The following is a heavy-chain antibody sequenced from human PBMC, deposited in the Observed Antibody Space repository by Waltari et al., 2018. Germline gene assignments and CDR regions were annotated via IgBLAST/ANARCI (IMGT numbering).Heavy chain of an antibody. CDR3: ASDDEEHWPFDLDY. Sequence: EVQLLESGGGLVQPGGSLRLSCAASGFTSSNFPMSWARQAPGKGRGWVPATSGSGDIPRYADSVKGRFTISRDNSRNTLFLQMNSLRAEDTAVYHCASDDEEHWPFDLDYWGQGIPVTVSS. J-gene: IGHJ4*02. D-gene: IGHD3-9*01. V-gene: IGHV3-23*01. CDR1: GFTSSNFP. CDR2: TSGSGDIP.